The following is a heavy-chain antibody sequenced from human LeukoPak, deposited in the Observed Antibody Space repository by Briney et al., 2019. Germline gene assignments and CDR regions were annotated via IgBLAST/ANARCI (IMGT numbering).Heavy chain of an antibody. J-gene: IGHJ4*02. CDR1: GGTFSSYA. Sequence: SVKVSCXASGGTFSSYAISWVRQAHGQGLEWMGRIIPIFGTANYAQKFQGRVTITTDESTSTAYMELSSLRSEDTAVYYCARAPRIYYYDSSGYYYVKWGQGTLVTVSS. CDR3: ARAPRIYYYDSSGYYYVK. V-gene: IGHV1-69*05. CDR2: IIPIFGTA. D-gene: IGHD3-22*01.